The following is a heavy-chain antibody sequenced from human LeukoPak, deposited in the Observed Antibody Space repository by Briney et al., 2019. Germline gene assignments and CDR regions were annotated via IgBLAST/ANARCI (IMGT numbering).Heavy chain of an antibody. Sequence: SKTLSLTCAVYGGSFSGYYWSWIRQPPGKGLEWIGEINHSGSTNYNPSLKSRVTISVDTSKNQFSLKLSSVTAADTAVYYCARGLYYDFWSGYSTAFDIWGQGTMVTVSS. CDR3: ARGLYYDFWSGYSTAFDI. J-gene: IGHJ3*02. V-gene: IGHV4-34*01. CDR1: GGSFSGYY. D-gene: IGHD3-3*01. CDR2: INHSGST.